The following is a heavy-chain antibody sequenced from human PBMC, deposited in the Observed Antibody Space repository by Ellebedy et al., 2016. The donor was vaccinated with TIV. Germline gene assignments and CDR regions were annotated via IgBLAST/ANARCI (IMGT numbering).Heavy chain of an antibody. V-gene: IGHV3-66*01. Sequence: GESLKISCAASGFTVSSNYMSWVRQAPGKGLEWVSVLYSGCSTYYADSVKGRFTISRDNSKNTLYLQMNSLRAEDTAVYYCASLSSGRWFVDYWGQGTLVTVSS. CDR1: GFTVSSNY. D-gene: IGHD3-22*01. J-gene: IGHJ4*02. CDR3: ASLSSGRWFVDY. CDR2: LYSGCST.